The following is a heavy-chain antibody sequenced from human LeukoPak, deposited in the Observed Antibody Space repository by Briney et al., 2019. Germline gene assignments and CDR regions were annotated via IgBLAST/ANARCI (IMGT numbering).Heavy chain of an antibody. V-gene: IGHV3-66*01. Sequence: PGGSLRLSCAASGFTVSSNYMSWVRQAPGKGLEWVSVIYSGGSTYYADSVKGRFTISRDNSKNTLYLQMNSLRAEDTAVYYCARLVVQPSHPYWYFDLWGRGTLVTVSS. CDR1: GFTVSSNY. J-gene: IGHJ2*01. D-gene: IGHD1-1*01. CDR2: IYSGGST. CDR3: ARLVVQPSHPYWYFDL.